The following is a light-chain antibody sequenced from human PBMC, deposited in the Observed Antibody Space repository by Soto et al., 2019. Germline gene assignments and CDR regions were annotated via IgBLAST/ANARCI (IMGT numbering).Light chain of an antibody. J-gene: IGLJ1*01. CDR3: AAWDDSLNGYV. CDR2: NNN. V-gene: IGLV1-44*01. Sequence: QSVLTQPPSASATPGQRVTLSCSGGSSNIGTNAVNWYQQLPGTAPKLLIYNNNQRPSGVPDRFSGSKSGTSASLAISGLQSEDEADYYCAAWDDSLNGYVFGTGTKVTVL. CDR1: SSNIGTNA.